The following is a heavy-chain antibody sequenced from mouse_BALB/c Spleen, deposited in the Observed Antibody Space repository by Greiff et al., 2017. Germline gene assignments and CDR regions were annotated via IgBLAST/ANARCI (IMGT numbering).Heavy chain of an antibody. V-gene: IGHV5-4*02. J-gene: IGHJ2*01. Sequence: EVKLMESGGGLVKPGGSLKLSCAASGFTFSDYYMYWVRQTPEKRLEWVATISDGGSYTYYPDSVKGRFTISRDNAKNNLYLQMSSLKSEDTAMYYCARGTYYRYGYFDYWGQGTTRTVSS. D-gene: IGHD2-14*01. CDR1: GFTFSDYY. CDR3: ARGTYYRYGYFDY. CDR2: ISDGGSYT.